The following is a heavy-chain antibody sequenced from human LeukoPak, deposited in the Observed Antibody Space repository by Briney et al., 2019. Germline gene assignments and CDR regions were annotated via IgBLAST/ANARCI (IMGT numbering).Heavy chain of an antibody. CDR1: GFSFNIYD. Sequence: TGESLRLSCVASGFSFNIYDMSWFRQAPGKGLEWVSGIRGGGPETYYADSVKGRFSISRDNSKNTLFLQTNGLRAEDSAIYYCVRGIRAPDFWGQGTLVTVSS. J-gene: IGHJ4*02. CDR2: IRGGGPET. CDR3: VRGIRAPDF. V-gene: IGHV3-23*01.